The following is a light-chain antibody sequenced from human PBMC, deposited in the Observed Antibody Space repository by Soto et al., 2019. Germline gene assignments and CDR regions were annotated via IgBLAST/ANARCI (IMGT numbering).Light chain of an antibody. CDR3: KQYNSFSWT. V-gene: IGKV1-5*01. Sequence: DIQMTQSPSTLSASVGDRVTITCRASQSISTWLAWYQQKPGKAPKLLIYDASSLEGGVQSRFSGSGSGTEFTLTIRGLQPDDFATYYCKQYNSFSWTFGQGTKVDIK. J-gene: IGKJ1*01. CDR2: DAS. CDR1: QSISTW.